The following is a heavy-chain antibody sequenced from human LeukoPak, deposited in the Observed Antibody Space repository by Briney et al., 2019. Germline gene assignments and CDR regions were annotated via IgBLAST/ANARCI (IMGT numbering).Heavy chain of an antibody. J-gene: IGHJ3*02. CDR1: GFTFSNYA. CDR3: ARGGIAVAVFAFDI. D-gene: IGHD6-19*01. Sequence: GGSLRLSCAASGFTFSNYAMIWVRQAPGKGLEWVSSISSTGSYIYYADSVKGRFTISRDNAKNSLYVQMNTLRAEDTAVYYRARGGIAVAVFAFDIWGQGTMVTVSS. CDR2: ISSTGSYI. V-gene: IGHV3-21*01.